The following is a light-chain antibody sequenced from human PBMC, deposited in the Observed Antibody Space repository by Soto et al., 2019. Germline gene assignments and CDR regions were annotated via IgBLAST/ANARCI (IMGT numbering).Light chain of an antibody. CDR1: QSVSSN. J-gene: IGKJ2*01. Sequence: EIVMTQSPATLSVSPGESATLSCRARQSVSSNLAWYQQKPGQAPRLLIYGASTRATGIPARFSGSGSGTEFTLTISSLQSEDFAVYYCQQYNNWPNTFGQGTKLEIK. V-gene: IGKV3-15*01. CDR2: GAS. CDR3: QQYNNWPNT.